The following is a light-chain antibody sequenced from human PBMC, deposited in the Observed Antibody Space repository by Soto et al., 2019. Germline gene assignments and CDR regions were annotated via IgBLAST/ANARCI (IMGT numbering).Light chain of an antibody. CDR3: QRYGTSRVT. CDR2: AIS. Sequence: EIVLTQSPGTLSLSPGERATLACRASESVTSTHLAWYQQKGGQAPRLLIYAISTRASGIPDRFSGSGSGTDFTLTISRLEPEDFGVYYCQRYGTSRVTFGQGTKLEIK. CDR1: ESVTSTH. J-gene: IGKJ2*01. V-gene: IGKV3-20*01.